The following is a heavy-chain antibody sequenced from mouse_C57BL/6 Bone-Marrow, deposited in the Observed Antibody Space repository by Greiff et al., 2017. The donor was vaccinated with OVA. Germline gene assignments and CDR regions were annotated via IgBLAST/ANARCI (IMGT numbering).Heavy chain of an antibody. D-gene: IGHD2-2*01. V-gene: IGHV1-7*01. J-gene: IGHJ4*01. CDR1: GYTFTSYW. CDR2: INPSSGYT. Sequence: QVQLQQSGAELAKPGASVKLSCKASGYTFTSYWMHWVKQRPGQGLEWIGYINPSSGYTKYNQKFKDKATLTADKSSSTAYMQLSSLTYADSAVYYCARGAGLPLYAMDYWGQGTTVTVSS. CDR3: ARGAGLPLYAMDY.